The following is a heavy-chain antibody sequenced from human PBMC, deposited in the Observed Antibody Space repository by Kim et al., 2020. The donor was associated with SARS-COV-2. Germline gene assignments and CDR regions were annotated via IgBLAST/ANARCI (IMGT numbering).Heavy chain of an antibody. J-gene: IGHJ4*02. Sequence: SETLSLTCTVSGCSITSVDYYWSWIRQPPGKGLEWIGYIYNTGRTYYNPSHKSRVAMSVDTTNNQFSLQLSSVTAADTAVYYCARLVDTAMFIPPFYYWGQGALGTASS. V-gene: IGHV4-30-4*01. CDR1: GCSITSVDYY. CDR2: IYNTGRT. D-gene: IGHD5-18*01. CDR3: ARLVDTAMFIPPFYY.